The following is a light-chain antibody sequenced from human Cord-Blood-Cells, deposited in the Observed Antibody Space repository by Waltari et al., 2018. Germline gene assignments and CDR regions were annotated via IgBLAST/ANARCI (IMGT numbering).Light chain of an antibody. CDR1: SSDVGGVNY. Sequence: QSALTQPASVSGSPGQSITISCPRTSSDVGGVNYVPWYQQHPGKAPKLMIYDVSTRPSGVSNRFSGSKSGNTASLTISGLQAEDEADYYCSSYTSSSTPRVFGGGTKLTVL. CDR3: SSYTSSSTPRV. CDR2: DVS. J-gene: IGLJ2*01. V-gene: IGLV2-14*01.